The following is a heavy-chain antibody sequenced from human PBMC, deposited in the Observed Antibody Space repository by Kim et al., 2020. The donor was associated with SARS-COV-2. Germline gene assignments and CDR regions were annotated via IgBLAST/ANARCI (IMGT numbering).Heavy chain of an antibody. J-gene: IGHJ4*02. Sequence: GGSLRLSCAASGFTFSNYAMYWVRQATGKGLEWVAVMSHDGSNEHYADSVKGRFTISRDNSKNTLYLQMNSLRSEDTAVYYCAREPNGRPLDYWGQGTLVPIS. CDR1: GFTFSNYA. V-gene: IGHV3-30-3*01. CDR2: MSHDGSNE. D-gene: IGHD2-8*01. CDR3: AREPNGRPLDY.